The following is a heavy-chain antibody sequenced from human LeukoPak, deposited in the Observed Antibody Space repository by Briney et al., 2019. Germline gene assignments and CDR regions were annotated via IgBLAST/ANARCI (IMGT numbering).Heavy chain of an antibody. CDR1: GGTFSSYA. CDR3: ARDLMKDKYYYYGMDV. V-gene: IGHV1-69*13. Sequence: GASVKVSCKASGGTFSSYAISWVRQAPGQGLAWMGGIIPIFGTANYAQKFQGRVTITADESTSTAYMELSSLRSEDTAVYYCARDLMKDKYYYYGMDVWGQGTTVTVSS. D-gene: IGHD2-8*01. CDR2: IIPIFGTA. J-gene: IGHJ6*02.